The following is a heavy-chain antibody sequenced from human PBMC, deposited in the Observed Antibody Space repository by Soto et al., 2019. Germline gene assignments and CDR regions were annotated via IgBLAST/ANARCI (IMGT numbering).Heavy chain of an antibody. V-gene: IGHV1-3*05. J-gene: IGHJ4*02. CDR1: GYTFTSYA. D-gene: IGHD3-22*01. CDR2: INAGNGDT. CDR3: ARDPLSGYYDY. Sequence: QVQLVQSGAEEKKPGASVKVSCKASGYTFTSYAMHWVRQAPGQRLEWLGWINAGNGDTKYSQKFQGRVTITRDTSASTAYMELSRLISEDTAVYYCARDPLSGYYDYWGQGTLVTVSS.